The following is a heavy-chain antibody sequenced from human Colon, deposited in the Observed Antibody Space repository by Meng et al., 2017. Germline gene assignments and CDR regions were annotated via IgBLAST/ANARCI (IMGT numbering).Heavy chain of an antibody. J-gene: IGHJ5*02. Sequence: QVQLQASGPGPGRPSETLSLTCTVSGGSISSYYWSWIRQSPAKGLEWIAYIDYSGTTKYNPSLKSRVTISVDVSKNQFSLNMESVTTADTAVYYCARQGSSGWYTYWFDPWGQGTLVTVSS. V-gene: IGHV4-59*01. CDR3: ARQGSSGWYTYWFDP. CDR1: GGSISSYY. D-gene: IGHD6-19*01. CDR2: IDYSGTT.